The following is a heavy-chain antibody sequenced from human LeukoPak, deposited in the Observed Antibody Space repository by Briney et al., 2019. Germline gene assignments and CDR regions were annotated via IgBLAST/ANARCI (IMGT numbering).Heavy chain of an antibody. J-gene: IGHJ6*02. Sequence: ASVKVSCKASGGTFSSYAISWVRQAPGQGLEWMGGIIPIFGTANYAQKFQGRVTITADESTSTAYMELSSLRSEDTAVYSCASSHGSSSWYGGYYYGMDVWGQGTTVTVSS. V-gene: IGHV1-69*13. D-gene: IGHD6-13*01. CDR1: GGTFSSYA. CDR2: IIPIFGTA. CDR3: ASSHGSSSWYGGYYYGMDV.